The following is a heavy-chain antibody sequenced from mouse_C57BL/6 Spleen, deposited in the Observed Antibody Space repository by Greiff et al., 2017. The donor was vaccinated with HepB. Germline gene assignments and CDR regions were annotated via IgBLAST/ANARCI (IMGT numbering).Heavy chain of an antibody. CDR2: IYPGDGDT. Sequence: QVQLNESGAELVKPGASVKISCKASGYAFSSYWMNWVKQRPGKGLEWIGQIYPGDGDTNYNGKFKGKATLTEDKSSSTAYMQLSSLTSEDSAVYFCAISRYDSSKFAYWGQGTLVTVSA. D-gene: IGHD2-4*01. CDR1: GYAFSSYW. V-gene: IGHV1-80*01. CDR3: AISRYDSSKFAY. J-gene: IGHJ3*01.